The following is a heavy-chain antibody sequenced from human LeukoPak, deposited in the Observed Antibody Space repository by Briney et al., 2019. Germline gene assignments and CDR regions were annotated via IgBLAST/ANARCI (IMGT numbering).Heavy chain of an antibody. CDR2: IYSGGST. CDR1: GFTVSSSY. CDR3: AKGYNYAYEY. J-gene: IGHJ4*02. D-gene: IGHD5-18*01. Sequence: GGSLRLSCAASGFTVSSSYMSWVRQAPGKGLEWVSLIYSGGSTYYAASVKGRFTISRANSKNTLYLQMNSLRPEDTAVYSCAKGYNYAYEYWGQGTLVTVSS. V-gene: IGHV3-53*01.